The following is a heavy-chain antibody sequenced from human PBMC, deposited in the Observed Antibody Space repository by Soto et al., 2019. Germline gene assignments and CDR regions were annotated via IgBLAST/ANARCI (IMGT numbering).Heavy chain of an antibody. CDR3: ARAGAGIPLSKWFDP. CDR2: ISGSGGST. J-gene: IGHJ5*02. V-gene: IGHV3-23*01. Sequence: QHGGSLRISCAASGFTFSSYAMSWVRQAPEKGLEWVSAISGSGGSTYYADSVKGRFTISRDNSKNTLYLQMNSLRAEDTAVYYCARAGAGIPLSKWFDPWGQGTLVTVSS. D-gene: IGHD2-21*01. CDR1: GFTFSSYA.